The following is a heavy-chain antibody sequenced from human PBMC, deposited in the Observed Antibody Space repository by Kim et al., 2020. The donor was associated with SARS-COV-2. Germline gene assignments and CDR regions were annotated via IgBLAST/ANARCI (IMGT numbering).Heavy chain of an antibody. CDR3: ARRMYDVQALDY. V-gene: IGHV4-59*08. CDR2: IYYSGST. Sequence: SETLSLTCTVSGGSISSYYWSWIRQPPGKGLEYIGDIYYSGSTHYNPSLRSRVTISVDTSKNQFSLKLSSVTAADTAVYYCARRMYDVQALDYWGQGTLV. D-gene: IGHD2-8*01. CDR1: GGSISSYY. J-gene: IGHJ4*02.